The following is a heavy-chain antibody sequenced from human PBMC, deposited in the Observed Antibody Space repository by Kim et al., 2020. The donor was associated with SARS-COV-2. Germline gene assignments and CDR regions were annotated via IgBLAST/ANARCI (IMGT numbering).Heavy chain of an antibody. CDR2: IRSKAYGGTT. D-gene: IGHD6-13*01. V-gene: IGHV3-49*03. CDR1: GFTFGDYA. J-gene: IGHJ5*02. CDR3: TRIWAAAGTPWFDP. Sequence: GGSLRLSCTASGFTFGDYAMSWFRQAPGKGLEWVGFIRSKAYGGTTEYAASVKGRFTISRDDSKSIAYLQMNSLKTEDTAVYYCTRIWAAAGTPWFDPWGQGTLVTVSS.